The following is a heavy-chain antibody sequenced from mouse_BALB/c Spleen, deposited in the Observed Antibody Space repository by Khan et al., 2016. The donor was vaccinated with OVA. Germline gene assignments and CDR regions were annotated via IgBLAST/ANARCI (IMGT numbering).Heavy chain of an antibody. V-gene: IGHV5-17*02. J-gene: IGHJ1*01. CDR2: ISSGSATI. CDR3: SRSLITTWYFGV. D-gene: IGHD2-4*01. Sequence: EVELVESGGGLVQPGGSRKLSCAASGFTFSNFGMHWVRQAPEKGLEWVAYISSGSATIYYADTVKGRFTISRDNPKNTLFLQMTSLRSEDTARYYCSRSLITTWYFGVWGAGTTVTVSS. CDR1: GFTFSNFG.